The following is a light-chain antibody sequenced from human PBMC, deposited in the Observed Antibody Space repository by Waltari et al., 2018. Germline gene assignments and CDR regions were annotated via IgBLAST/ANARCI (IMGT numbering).Light chain of an antibody. V-gene: IGLV2-11*01. CDR1: SSDVGDFKY. J-gene: IGLJ3*02. CDR2: DVS. Sequence: QSALTQPRSVSGSPGQSVTISCTGTSSDVGDFKYVSWYQQHPGRAPKLMIYDVSKRPSGVPDRFSGSKSDNTASLTISGLQAEDEADYYCCSYAATYTVLFGGGTKLTVL. CDR3: CSYAATYTVL.